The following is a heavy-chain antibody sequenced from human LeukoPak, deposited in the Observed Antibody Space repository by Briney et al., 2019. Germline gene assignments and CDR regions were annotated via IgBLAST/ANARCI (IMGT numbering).Heavy chain of an antibody. V-gene: IGHV4-59*08. D-gene: IGHD3-3*01. CDR2: IYYSGST. CDR1: GGSISSYY. Sequence: SETLSLTCTVSGGSISSYYWSWIRQPPGKGLEWIGYIYYSGSTYYNPSLKSRATISVDTSKNQFSLKLSSVTAADTAVYYCARVVDYDFWLRDGAFDIWGQGTMVTVSS. CDR3: ARVVDYDFWLRDGAFDI. J-gene: IGHJ3*02.